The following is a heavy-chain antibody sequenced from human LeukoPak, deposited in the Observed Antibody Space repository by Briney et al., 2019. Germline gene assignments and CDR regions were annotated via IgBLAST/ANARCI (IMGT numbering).Heavy chain of an antibody. Sequence: SVKVSCKASGGTFSSYAISWVRQAPGQGLEWMGRIIPILGIANYAQKFQGRVTITADKSTSTAYMELSSLRSEDTAVYYCARGTALSSPLEYWGQGTLVTVSS. CDR1: GGTFSSYA. V-gene: IGHV1-69*04. CDR2: IIPILGIA. J-gene: IGHJ4*02. CDR3: ARGTALSSPLEY. D-gene: IGHD2-21*02.